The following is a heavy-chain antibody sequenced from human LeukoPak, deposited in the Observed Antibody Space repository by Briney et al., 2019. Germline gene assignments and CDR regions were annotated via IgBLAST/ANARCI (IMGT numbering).Heavy chain of an antibody. CDR1: GASISSYY. D-gene: IGHD3-10*01. V-gene: IGHV4-59*08. CDR3: ARVVRGVVFDY. CDR2: IYYSGST. Sequence: SETLSLTCTVSGASISSYYWSWIRQPPGKGLEWIGYIYYSGSTNYNPSLKSRVTISVDTSKNQFSLKLSSVTAADTAVYYCARVVRGVVFDYWGQGTLVTVSS. J-gene: IGHJ4*02.